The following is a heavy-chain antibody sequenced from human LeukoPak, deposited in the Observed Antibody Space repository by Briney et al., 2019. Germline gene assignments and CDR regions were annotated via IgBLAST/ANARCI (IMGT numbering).Heavy chain of an antibody. CDR1: GYTLTELS. D-gene: IGHD1-26*01. J-gene: IGHJ4*02. V-gene: IGHV1-24*01. CDR3: ATAGSSGSYGY. Sequence: ASVKVSCKVSGYTLTELSMQWVRQAPGTGHGRMGGFDPEDGETIYAQKFQGRVTMTEDTSTDTAYMELSSLRSEDTAVYYCATAGSSGSYGYWGQGTLVTVSS. CDR2: FDPEDGET.